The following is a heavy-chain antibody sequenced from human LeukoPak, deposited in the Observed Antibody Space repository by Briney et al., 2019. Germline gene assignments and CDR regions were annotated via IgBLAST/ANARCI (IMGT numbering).Heavy chain of an antibody. CDR2: ISGSGGST. J-gene: IGHJ4*02. Sequence: GSPRAPRAASGFTFSSYVMSWVRQAPGKGLEWVSAISGSGGSTYYADSVKGRFTISRDNSKNTLHLQVNSLRAEDTAVYYCAKMGRRINIGIIDYWGQGTLVTVSS. D-gene: IGHD3-10*01. V-gene: IGHV3-23*01. CDR3: AKMGRRINIGIIDY. CDR1: GFTFSSYV.